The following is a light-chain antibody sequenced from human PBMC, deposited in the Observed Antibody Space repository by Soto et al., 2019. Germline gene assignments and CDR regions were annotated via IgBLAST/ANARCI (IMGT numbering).Light chain of an antibody. CDR1: QSVSSSY. CDR3: QPYGSSPELT. V-gene: IGKV3-20*01. Sequence: IVLTQSPGTLSLSPGARATLSCRASQSVSSSYLAWYQQKPGQAPRLLIYGTSTRATGIPDRFSGSGSGTDFDLTISRLEPEDFAGEYCQPYGSSPELTLGPGPKVDIK. J-gene: IGKJ3*01. CDR2: GTS.